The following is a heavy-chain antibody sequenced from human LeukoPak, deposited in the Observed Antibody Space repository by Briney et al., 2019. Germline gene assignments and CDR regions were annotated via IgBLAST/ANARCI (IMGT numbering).Heavy chain of an antibody. Sequence: SETLSLTCTVSGGSISSDYWSGIRQPPGKGLEWIGYIYYSGSTNYNPSLKSRVTISVDTSTNQFSLKLSSVTAADTAVYYCARWVGATLNRLDYWRQGTLVTVSS. CDR2: IYYSGST. CDR1: GGSISSDY. CDR3: ARWVGATLNRLDY. V-gene: IGHV4-59*08. D-gene: IGHD1-26*01. J-gene: IGHJ4*02.